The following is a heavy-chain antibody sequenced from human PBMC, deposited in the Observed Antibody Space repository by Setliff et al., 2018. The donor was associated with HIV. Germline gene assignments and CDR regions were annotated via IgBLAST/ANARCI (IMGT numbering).Heavy chain of an antibody. D-gene: IGHD2-8*01. CDR1: GGTFSNYA. J-gene: IGHJ3*02. Sequence: SVKVSCKASGGTFSNYAFSWVRQAPGQWLEWMGGLIPIVDITKSTQKFRDRVTFTADESTKTAQMELSGLTFEDTAVYYCAKGPNFEDAFDIWGQGTVVTVS. CDR2: LIPIVDIT. V-gene: IGHV1-69*10. CDR3: AKGPNFEDAFDI.